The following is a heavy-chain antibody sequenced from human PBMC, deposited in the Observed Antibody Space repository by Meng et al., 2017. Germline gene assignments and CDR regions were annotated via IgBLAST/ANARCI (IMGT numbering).Heavy chain of an antibody. CDR2: FDPEDGET. J-gene: IGHJ1*01. Sequence: ASVKVFCKVSGYTLTELSMHWVRQAPGKGLEWMGGFDPEDGETIYAQKFQGRVNMTEDTSTDTAYMELSSLRSEDTAVYYCAAARHDYGDYGSFQHWGQGTLVTVSS. D-gene: IGHD4-17*01. V-gene: IGHV1-24*01. CDR1: GYTLTELS. CDR3: AAARHDYGDYGSFQH.